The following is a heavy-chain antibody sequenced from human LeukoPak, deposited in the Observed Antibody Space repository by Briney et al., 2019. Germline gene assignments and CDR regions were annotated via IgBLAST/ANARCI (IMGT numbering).Heavy chain of an antibody. CDR2: IKSKTDGRTT. V-gene: IGHV3-15*01. D-gene: IGHD3-22*01. J-gene: IGHJ4*02. Sequence: GASLRLSCAAAGFTFSNAWTSWVRLPPGKGLGWVGRIKSKTDGRTTDYAAPVKGRFTISRDNSKNTLYLQMNSLKTEDTAVYYCTTTFILDYDSSGYLLGYFDYWGQGTLVTVSS. CDR1: GFTFSNAW. CDR3: TTTFILDYDSSGYLLGYFDY.